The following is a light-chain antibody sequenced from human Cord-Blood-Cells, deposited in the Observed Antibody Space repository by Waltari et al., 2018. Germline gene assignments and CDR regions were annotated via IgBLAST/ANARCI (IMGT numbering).Light chain of an antibody. J-gene: IGKJ2*01. CDR3: QQYDNLPYT. V-gene: IGKV1-33*01. Sequence: DIQMTQSPSSLSASVGDRVTITCQASQDISNYLNWYQQKPGKAPKPLIYDASNLETEVPSRFSGSGSGTDFTFTISSLQPEDIATYYCQQYDNLPYTFGQWTKLEIK. CDR1: QDISNY. CDR2: DAS.